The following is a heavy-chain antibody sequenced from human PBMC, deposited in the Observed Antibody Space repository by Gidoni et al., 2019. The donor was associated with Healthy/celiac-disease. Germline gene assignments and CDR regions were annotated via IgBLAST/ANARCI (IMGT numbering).Heavy chain of an antibody. CDR2: IKSKTDGGTT. CDR1: GFTFSNAW. Sequence: EVQLVESGGGLVKPGGSLRLSCAASGFTFSNAWMSWVRQAPGKGLEWVGRIKSKTDGGTTDYAAPVKGRFTISRDDSKNTLYLQMNSLKTEDTAVYYCTTLQAASDAFDIWGQGTMVTVSS. J-gene: IGHJ3*02. D-gene: IGHD6-13*01. CDR3: TTLQAASDAFDI. V-gene: IGHV3-15*01.